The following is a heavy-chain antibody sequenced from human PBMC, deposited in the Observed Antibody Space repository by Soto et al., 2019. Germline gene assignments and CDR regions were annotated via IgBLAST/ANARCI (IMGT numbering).Heavy chain of an antibody. CDR1: GFTFSNHW. V-gene: IGHV3-74*01. CDR3: ARTVKVGPTVTYFDS. Sequence: EVQLVESGGGLVQPGGSLRLSCGASGFTFSNHWMHWVRQTPGKGLVWVSRTNSDGSSTSYADSVKGRFTISRDNGKNTLYLQMNSLRAEDTALYHCARTVKVGPTVTYFDSWGQGTLVTVSS. D-gene: IGHD1-26*01. CDR2: TNSDGSST. J-gene: IGHJ4*02.